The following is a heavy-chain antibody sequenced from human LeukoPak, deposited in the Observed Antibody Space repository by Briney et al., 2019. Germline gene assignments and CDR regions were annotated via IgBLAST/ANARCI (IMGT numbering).Heavy chain of an antibody. CDR3: ARETRVRWTDY. Sequence: GGSLRLSCAASEFSVGSNYMTWVRQAPGKGLEWVSLIYSGGSTYYADSVKGRFTISRDNSKNTLYLQMNSLRAEDTAVYYCARETRVRWTDYWGQGILVTVSS. V-gene: IGHV3-66*01. CDR2: IYSGGST. D-gene: IGHD5-24*01. J-gene: IGHJ4*02. CDR1: EFSVGSNY.